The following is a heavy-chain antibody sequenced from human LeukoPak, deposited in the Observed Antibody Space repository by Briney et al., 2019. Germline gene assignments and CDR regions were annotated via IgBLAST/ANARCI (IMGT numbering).Heavy chain of an antibody. V-gene: IGHV1-69*06. CDR3: ARRGMSSFPNYYYYMDV. Sequence: SVKVSCKASGGTFSSYAISWVRQAPGQGLEWMGGIIPIFGTANYAQKFQGRVTITADKSTSTAYMELSSLRSENTAVYYCARRGMSSFPNYYYYMDVWGKGTTVTVSS. J-gene: IGHJ6*03. CDR1: GGTFSSYA. CDR2: IIPIFGTA. D-gene: IGHD6-6*01.